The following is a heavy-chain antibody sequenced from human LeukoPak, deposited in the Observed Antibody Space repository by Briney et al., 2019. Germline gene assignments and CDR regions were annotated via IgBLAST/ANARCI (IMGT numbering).Heavy chain of an antibody. J-gene: IGHJ4*02. D-gene: IGHD5-18*01. CDR1: GYTFTSYG. CDR3: ARRGYSNGTTYFDY. CDR2: VSAYNGYT. Sequence: ASVKVSCKASGYTFTSYGISWVRQAPGQGLEWVGWVSAYNGYTKFAAKVQGRVTMTTDTSTTTAYMDLGSLRSDDTAVYYCARRGYSNGTTYFDYWGQGTLVTVSS. V-gene: IGHV1-18*01.